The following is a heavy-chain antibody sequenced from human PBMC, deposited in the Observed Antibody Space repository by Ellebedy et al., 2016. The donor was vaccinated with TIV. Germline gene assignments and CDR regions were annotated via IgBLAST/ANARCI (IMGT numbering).Heavy chain of an antibody. V-gene: IGHV1-46*01. CDR3: ARAQKGPFDI. CDR1: GYTFTSYY. J-gene: IGHJ3*02. CDR2: INPSGAT. Sequence: AASVKVSCKASGYTFTSYYMYWVRRAPGQGLEWMAIINPSGATSYAQEFQGRVTVTTDTSTSTVYMELSGLRSEDTAVYYCARAQKGPFDIWGQGTMVTVSS.